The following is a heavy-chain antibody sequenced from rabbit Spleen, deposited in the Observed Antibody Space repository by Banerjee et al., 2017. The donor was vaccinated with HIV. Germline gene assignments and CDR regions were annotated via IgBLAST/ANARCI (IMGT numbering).Heavy chain of an antibody. CDR1: GFSFSSSHW. Sequence: QEQVVESGGGLVKPGASLTLTCTASGFSFSSSHWICWVRQAPGKGLEWIGCIYAGSSGSTWYATWAIGRFTISKTSSTTVTLQVTSLTAADTATYFCARDSSSSFSSYGMDLWGPGTLVTVS. V-gene: IGHV1S45*01. CDR2: IYAGSSGST. J-gene: IGHJ6*01. CDR3: ARDSSSSFSSYGMDL. D-gene: IGHD1-1*01.